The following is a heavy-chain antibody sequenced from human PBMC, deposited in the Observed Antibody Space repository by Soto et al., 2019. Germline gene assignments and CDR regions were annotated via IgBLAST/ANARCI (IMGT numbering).Heavy chain of an antibody. D-gene: IGHD3-16*02. CDR1: GFTFDDYA. Sequence: GGSLRLSCAASGFTFDDYAMHWVRQAPGKGLEWVSGISWNSGSIGYADSVKGRFTISRDNAKNSLYLQMNSLRAEDTALYYCATHTLHLGELSFFPPNYWGQGTLVTVSS. CDR2: ISWNSGSI. V-gene: IGHV3-9*01. CDR3: ATHTLHLGELSFFPPNY. J-gene: IGHJ4*02.